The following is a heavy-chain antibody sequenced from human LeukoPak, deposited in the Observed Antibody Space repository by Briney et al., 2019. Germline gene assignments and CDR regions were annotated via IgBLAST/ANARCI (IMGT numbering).Heavy chain of an antibody. CDR3: ATSTVTNGFDY. CDR2: ISSSYGT. V-gene: IGHV3-23*01. CDR1: GFTFSSYA. Sequence: PGGSLRLSCAASGFTFSSYAFTRVRQTPGKGLEWVSAISSSYGTYYADSVKGRFTISRDNSKHTLYLQMNGLRADDTAVYYCATSTVTNGFDYWGQGALVTVSS. J-gene: IGHJ4*02. D-gene: IGHD4-17*01.